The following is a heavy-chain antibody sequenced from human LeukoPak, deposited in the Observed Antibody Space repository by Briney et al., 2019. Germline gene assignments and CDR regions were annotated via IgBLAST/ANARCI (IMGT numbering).Heavy chain of an antibody. CDR1: GFTFDDYA. CDR2: ISWNSGTI. Sequence: GGSLRLSCAASGFTFDDYAMHWVRQAPGKGLEWVSGISWNSGTIGYADSVKGRFTISRDNAKNSLYLQMNSLRAEDTAVYYCARDRDELLYYYMDVWGKGTTVTVSS. D-gene: IGHD2-21*02. V-gene: IGHV3-9*01. J-gene: IGHJ6*03. CDR3: ARDRDELLYYYMDV.